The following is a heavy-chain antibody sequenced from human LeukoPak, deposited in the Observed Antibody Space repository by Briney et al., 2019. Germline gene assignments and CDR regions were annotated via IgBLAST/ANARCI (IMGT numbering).Heavy chain of an antibody. J-gene: IGHJ6*02. V-gene: IGHV4-59*01. CDR1: VGSISTYC. Sequence: SETLSLTCTVSVGSISTYCWNWIRQTPGKGLEWIGYIHYSGTTNYNPSLKSRVTILVVTSKNQFSLRLSSVSAADTAVYYCARERAAPGSYYYYGMDVWGQGTTVTVSS. CDR2: IHYSGTT. D-gene: IGHD3-10*01. CDR3: ARERAAPGSYYYYGMDV.